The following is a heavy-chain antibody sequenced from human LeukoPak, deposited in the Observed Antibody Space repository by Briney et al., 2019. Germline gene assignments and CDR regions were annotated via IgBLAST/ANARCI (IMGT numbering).Heavy chain of an antibody. J-gene: IGHJ4*02. CDR1: GGSFSGYY. D-gene: IGHD5-24*01. Sequence: SETLSLTCAVYGGSFSGYYWSWIRQPPGKGLEWIGEINHSGSTNYNPSLKSRVTISVDTSKNQFSLKLSSVTAADTAVYYCAGYDQRWLQLYYFDYWGQGTLVTVSS. CDR3: AGYDQRWLQLYYFDY. CDR2: INHSGST. V-gene: IGHV4-34*01.